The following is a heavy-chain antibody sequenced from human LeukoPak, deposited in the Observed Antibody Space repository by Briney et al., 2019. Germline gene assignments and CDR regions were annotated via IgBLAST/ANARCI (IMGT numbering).Heavy chain of an antibody. V-gene: IGHV3-48*01. CDR2: ISGSSNVI. CDR1: GFTFSTHT. CDR3: ARGLYYMDV. J-gene: IGHJ6*03. Sequence: GGSLRLSCAASGFTFSTHTMAWVRQAPGKGLEWLSYISGSSNVIYYADSVKGRFTISRDNAKDSLYLQMNSLKAEDTAVYYCARGLYYMDVWGKGTAVTVSS.